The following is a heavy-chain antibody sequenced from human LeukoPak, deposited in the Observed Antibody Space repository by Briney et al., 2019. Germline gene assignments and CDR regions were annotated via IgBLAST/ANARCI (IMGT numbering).Heavy chain of an antibody. Sequence: MPSETLSLTCTVSGGSISSSSYYWGWIRQPPGKGLEWIGSIYYSGSTYYNPSLKSRVTISVDTSKNQFSLKLSSVTAADTAVYYCARLISEAIFGVVTSSYYGMDVWGQGTTVTVSS. J-gene: IGHJ6*02. D-gene: IGHD3-3*01. CDR1: GGSISSSSYY. CDR3: ARLISEAIFGVVTSSYYGMDV. V-gene: IGHV4-39*07. CDR2: IYYSGST.